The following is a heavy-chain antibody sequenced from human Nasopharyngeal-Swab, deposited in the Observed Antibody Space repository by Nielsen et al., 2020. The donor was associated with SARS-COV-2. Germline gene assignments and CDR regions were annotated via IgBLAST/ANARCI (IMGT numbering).Heavy chain of an antibody. J-gene: IGHJ4*02. CDR2: IKSKTDGETT. V-gene: IGHV3-15*01. Sequence: GESLKISCAASGFTFSNAWMSWVRQAPGKGLEWVGRIKSKTDGETTDYAAPVKGRFTISRDDSKNTLYLQMNSLKTEDTAVYYCTTDLLSGYDDPPFDYWGQGTLVTVSS. CDR3: TTDLLSGYDDPPFDY. CDR1: GFTFSNAW. D-gene: IGHD5-12*01.